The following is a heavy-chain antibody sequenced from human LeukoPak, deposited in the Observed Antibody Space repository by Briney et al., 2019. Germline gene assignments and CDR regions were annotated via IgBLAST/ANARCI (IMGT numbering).Heavy chain of an antibody. CDR3: ARYSGSGGWFDP. J-gene: IGHJ5*02. V-gene: IGHV4-59*08. Sequence: PSETLSLTCTVSGGSITSYYWTWIRQPPGKGLEWIGFIYYSGSTNYNPSLRSRVTLSVDTSKSQFSLKLSSVTAADTAVYYCARYSGSGGWFDPWGQGTLVTVSS. CDR2: IYYSGST. D-gene: IGHD3-10*01. CDR1: GGSITSYY.